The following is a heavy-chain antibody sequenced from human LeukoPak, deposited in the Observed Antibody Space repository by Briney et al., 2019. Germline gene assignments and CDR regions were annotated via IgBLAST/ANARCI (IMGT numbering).Heavy chain of an antibody. CDR3: ARDAYSYGYYFDY. Sequence: GGSLRLSCAASGFTFSTYWMSWVRQAPGKGLEWVANIKEDGSQKYYVESVKGRFTISRDNAKNSLFLQMNSLSAEDTAVYYCARDAYSYGYYFDYWGQGTLVTVSS. CDR2: IKEDGSQK. J-gene: IGHJ4*02. V-gene: IGHV3-7*01. CDR1: GFTFSTYW. D-gene: IGHD3-16*02.